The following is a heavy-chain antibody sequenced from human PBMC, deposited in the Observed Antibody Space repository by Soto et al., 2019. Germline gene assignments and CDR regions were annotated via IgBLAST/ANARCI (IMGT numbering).Heavy chain of an antibody. J-gene: IGHJ6*02. Sequence: QVQLVQSGAEGKKPGASVKVSCKASGYTFTSSGISWVRQAPGQGLEWMGWISTDNGNTNYAQHLQGRFSMTTDTSTSTAYMDLRSMRSDDTAVYYCARDQGITTFGVYSMYYYGMDVWGQGTTVTVSS. CDR1: GYTFTSSG. CDR3: ARDQGITTFGVYSMYYYGMDV. V-gene: IGHV1-18*01. D-gene: IGHD3-3*01. CDR2: ISTDNGNT.